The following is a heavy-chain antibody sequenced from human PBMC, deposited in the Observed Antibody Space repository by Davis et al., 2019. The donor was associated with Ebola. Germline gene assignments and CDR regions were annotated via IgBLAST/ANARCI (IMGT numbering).Heavy chain of an antibody. J-gene: IGHJ3*02. CDR3: ARGGKVLRYFDWSPNDAFDI. CDR2: IYYSGST. CDR1: GGSFSGYY. Sequence: PSETLSLTCAVYGGSFSGYYWSWIRQPPGKGLEWIGYIYYSGSTNYNPSLKSRVTISVDTSKNQFSLKLSSVTAADTAVYYCARGGKVLRYFDWSPNDAFDIWGQGTMVTVSS. V-gene: IGHV4-59*01. D-gene: IGHD3-9*01.